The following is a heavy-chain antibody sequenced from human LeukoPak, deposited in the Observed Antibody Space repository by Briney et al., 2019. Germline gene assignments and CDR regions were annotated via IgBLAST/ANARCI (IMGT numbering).Heavy chain of an antibody. CDR2: ISSSSSYI. Sequence: GGSLRLSCAASGFTFSSYSMNWVRQAPGKGLEWVSSISSSSSYIYYADSVKGRFTISRDNAKNSLYLQMNSLRAEDSAVYYCAKDYAVGSIDYWGQGTLVTVSS. CDR1: GFTFSSYS. CDR3: AKDYAVGSIDY. V-gene: IGHV3-21*04. D-gene: IGHD3-16*01. J-gene: IGHJ4*02.